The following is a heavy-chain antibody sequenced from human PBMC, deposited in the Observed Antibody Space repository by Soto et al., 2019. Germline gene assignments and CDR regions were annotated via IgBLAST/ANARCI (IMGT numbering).Heavy chain of an antibody. V-gene: IGHV3-23*01. CDR1: GFTFSSYA. CDR2: ISGSGGST. CDR3: AKVGLSDYMWGSYRDYYYYMDV. J-gene: IGHJ6*03. Sequence: EVQLLESGGGLVQPGGSLRLSCAASGFTFSSYAMSWVRQAPGKGLEWVSAISGSGGSTYYADSVKGRFTISRDNSKNTLYLQMHSLRAEDTAVYYCAKVGLSDYMWGSYRDYYYYMDVWGKGTTVTVSS. D-gene: IGHD3-16*02.